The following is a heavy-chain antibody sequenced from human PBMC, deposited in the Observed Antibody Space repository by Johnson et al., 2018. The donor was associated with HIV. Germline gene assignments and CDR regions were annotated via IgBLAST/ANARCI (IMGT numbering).Heavy chain of an antibody. CDR1: GFTFSSYW. V-gene: IGHV3-15*02. CDR3: ARAYTYGAFDI. CDR2: IKSKTDGGTT. D-gene: IGHD5-18*01. J-gene: IGHJ3*02. Sequence: VQLVESGGALVQPGGSLGLSCAVSGFTFSSYWMSWVRQAPGKGLEWVGRIKSKTDGGTTDYAAPVKGRFTISRDNSKNTLYLQMNRLRVDDTAIYYCARAYTYGAFDIWGQGTMVTVSS.